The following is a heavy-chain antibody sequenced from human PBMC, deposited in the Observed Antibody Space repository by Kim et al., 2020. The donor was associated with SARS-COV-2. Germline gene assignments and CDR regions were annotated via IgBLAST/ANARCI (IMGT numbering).Heavy chain of an antibody. CDR3: ATHRGDGYNSDAFDI. V-gene: IGHV3-33*05. CDR2: ISYDGSNK. D-gene: IGHD5-12*01. CDR1: GFTFSSYG. Sequence: GGSLRLSCAASGFTFSSYGMHWVRQAPGKGLEWVAVISYDGSNKYYADSVKGRFTISRDNSKNTLYLQMNSLRAEDTAVYYCATHRGDGYNSDAFDIWG. J-gene: IGHJ3*02.